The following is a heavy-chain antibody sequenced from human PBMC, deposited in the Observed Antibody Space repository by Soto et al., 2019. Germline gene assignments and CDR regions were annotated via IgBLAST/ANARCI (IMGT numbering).Heavy chain of an antibody. CDR1: GFTFNGSV. CDR3: TTSNLYY. J-gene: IGHJ4*03. V-gene: IGHV3-73*01. Sequence: GGSLRLSCAASGFTFNGSVIHWVRQASGKGLEWIGRIRTKPNSYETAYVASVRGRFTISRDDSRNTAFLQMNSLKTDDTAVYYCTTSNLYYWGQGTMVTVSS. CDR2: IRTKPNSYET.